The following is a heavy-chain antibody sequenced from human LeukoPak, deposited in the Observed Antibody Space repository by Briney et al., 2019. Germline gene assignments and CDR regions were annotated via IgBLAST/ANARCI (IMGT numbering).Heavy chain of an antibody. Sequence: GGSLKLSCAASGFTFSGSAMHWVRQASGKGREWVVRIRSKANSYASAYAASVKGRFTISRDDSKKTAYLQMNSLKTADTAVYYCTSSGMYRRGSYYYYMDVWGKGTTVTISS. CDR2: IRSKANSYAS. CDR3: TSSGMYRRGSYYYYMDV. J-gene: IGHJ6*03. D-gene: IGHD1-14*01. V-gene: IGHV3-73*01. CDR1: GFTFSGSA.